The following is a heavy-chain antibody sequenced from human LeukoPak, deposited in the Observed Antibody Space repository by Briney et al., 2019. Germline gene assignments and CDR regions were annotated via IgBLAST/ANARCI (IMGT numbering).Heavy chain of an antibody. J-gene: IGHJ4*02. CDR1: GFTSSDYY. Sequence: GGSLRLSCAASGFTSSDYYMGWIRQAPGQGLEWISYISANGITTYYADSVKGRFTISRDNARNSLSLYMNFLRAEDTAVYYCASSLNTVIISPYYFDYWGQGTLVTVSS. CDR3: ASSLNTVIISPYYFDY. CDR2: ISANGITT. V-gene: IGHV3-11*04. D-gene: IGHD4-11*01.